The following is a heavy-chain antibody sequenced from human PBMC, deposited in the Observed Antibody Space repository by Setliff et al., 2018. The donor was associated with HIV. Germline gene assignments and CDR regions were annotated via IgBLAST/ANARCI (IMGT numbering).Heavy chain of an antibody. Sequence: SETLSLTCGVSGYSLTSGYYWSWIRQPPGKGLEWIGEINLSRSTDYNPSLKSRVTISVDTSKNQFSLRLSSVTAGDTAVYYCTRRRGPMVRGVDPTPSYYFDYWGQGTLVTVSS. V-gene: IGHV4-34*01. CDR1: GYSLTSGYY. D-gene: IGHD3-10*01. CDR3: TRRRGPMVRGVDPTPSYYFDY. J-gene: IGHJ4*02. CDR2: INLSRST.